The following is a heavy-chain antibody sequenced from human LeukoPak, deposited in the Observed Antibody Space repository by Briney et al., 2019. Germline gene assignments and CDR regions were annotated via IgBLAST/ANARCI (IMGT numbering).Heavy chain of an antibody. CDR1: GLTFSSYA. Sequence: GGALRLSCAASGLTFSSYAMSWVRQAAGKGLEWVSAISGSGGSTYYADSVKGRFTISRDNSKNTLYLQMNSLRAEDTAVYYCARAAIFGWFDPWGQGTLVTVSS. CDR2: ISGSGGST. D-gene: IGHD3-9*01. V-gene: IGHV3-23*01. J-gene: IGHJ5*02. CDR3: ARAAIFGWFDP.